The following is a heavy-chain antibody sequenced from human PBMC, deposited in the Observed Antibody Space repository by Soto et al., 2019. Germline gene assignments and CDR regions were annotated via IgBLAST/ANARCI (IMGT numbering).Heavy chain of an antibody. CDR3: ARDPGIVVVVETKGADAFDI. J-gene: IGHJ3*02. CDR2: IWYDGSNK. D-gene: IGHD2-15*01. Sequence: PGGSLRLSCAASGFTFSSYGMHWVRQAPGKGLEWVAVIWYDGSNKYYADSVKGRFTISRDNSKNTLYLQMNSLRAEDTAVYYCARDPGIVVVVETKGADAFDIWGQGTMVTVSS. CDR1: GFTFSSYG. V-gene: IGHV3-33*01.